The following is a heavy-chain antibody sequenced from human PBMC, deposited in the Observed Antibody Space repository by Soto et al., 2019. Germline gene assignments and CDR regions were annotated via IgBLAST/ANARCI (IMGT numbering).Heavy chain of an antibody. J-gene: IGHJ6*02. Sequence: QVQRVESGGGVVQPGRSLRLACAASGFTFSSYGMHWVRQAPGKGLEWVAVIWYDGSNKYYADSVKGRFTISRDNSKNTLYLQMNSLRAEDTAVYYCAREMDGYDPHYGMDVWGQGTTVTVSS. CDR2: IWYDGSNK. CDR1: GFTFSSYG. V-gene: IGHV3-33*01. D-gene: IGHD5-12*01. CDR3: AREMDGYDPHYGMDV.